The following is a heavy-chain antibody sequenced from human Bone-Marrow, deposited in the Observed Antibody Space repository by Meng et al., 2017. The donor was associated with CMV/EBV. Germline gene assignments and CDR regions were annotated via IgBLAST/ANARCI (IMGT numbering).Heavy chain of an antibody. CDR3: ARDQIAVAGKHYYYYGMDV. D-gene: IGHD6-19*01. CDR1: GFTFSSYA. Sequence: GGSLRLSCAASGFTFSSYAMSWVRQAPGKGLEWVSAISGSGGSTYYADSVKGRFTISRDNSKNTLYLQMNSLRAEDTAVYYCARDQIAVAGKHYYYYGMDVWGQGTTVTVSS. CDR2: ISGSGGST. V-gene: IGHV3-23*01. J-gene: IGHJ6*02.